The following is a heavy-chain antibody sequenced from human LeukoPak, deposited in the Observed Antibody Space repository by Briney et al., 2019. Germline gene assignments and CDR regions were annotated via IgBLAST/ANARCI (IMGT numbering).Heavy chain of an antibody. Sequence: PGGSLRLSCAASGFTFSSYSMNWVRQAPGKGLEWVSYISGSSSTIYYADSVKGRFTISRDNAKNSLYLQMNSLRDEDTAVYYCARDLGWPYYYDSSGYPDYCGQGTLVTVSS. D-gene: IGHD3-22*01. V-gene: IGHV3-48*02. CDR1: GFTFSSYS. CDR3: ARDLGWPYYYDSSGYPDY. J-gene: IGHJ4*02. CDR2: ISGSSSTI.